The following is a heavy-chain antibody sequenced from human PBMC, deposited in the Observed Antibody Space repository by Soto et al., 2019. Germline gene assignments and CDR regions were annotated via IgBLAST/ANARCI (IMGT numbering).Heavy chain of an antibody. Sequence: EVQLVESGGGVVQPGGSLKLSCAASGFSFSGSAMHWVRQASGKGLEWVGRIRSKTNNHATAYAASVEGRFTISRDDSTNTAYLQMNSLKTEDTAVYYCTRQGRGQGRDYLDNTVDSASIDQWGQGTLVTVSS. V-gene: IGHV3-73*02. CDR1: GFSFSGSA. CDR2: IRSKTNNHAT. CDR3: TRQGRGQGRDYLDNTVDSASIDQ. D-gene: IGHD3-16*01. J-gene: IGHJ4*02.